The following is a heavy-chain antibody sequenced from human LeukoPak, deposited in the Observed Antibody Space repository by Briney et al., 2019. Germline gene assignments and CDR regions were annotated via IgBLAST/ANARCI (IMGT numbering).Heavy chain of an antibody. CDR3: ARVRQWLAWGYYYYYMDV. CDR1: VGSISSYY. CDR2: IYYSGST. Sequence: SETLSLTRTVSVGSISSYYWSWIRQPPGKRLEWIGYIYYSGSTNYNPSLKSRVTISVDTSKNQFSLKLSSVTAADTAVYYCARVRQWLAWGYYYYYMDVWGKGTTVTVSS. D-gene: IGHD6-19*01. J-gene: IGHJ6*03. V-gene: IGHV4-59*01.